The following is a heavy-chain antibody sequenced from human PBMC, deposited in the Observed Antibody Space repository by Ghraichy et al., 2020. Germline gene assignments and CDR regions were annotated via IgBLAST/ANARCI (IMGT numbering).Heavy chain of an antibody. CDR1: GGSFSGYY. J-gene: IGHJ4*02. V-gene: IGHV4-34*01. Sequence: SETLSLTCAVYGGSFSGYYWSWIRQPPGKGLEWIGEINHSGSTNYNPSLKSRVTISVDTSKNQFSLKLSSVTAADTTVYYCARLEFSGYGYLDYWGQGTLVTVSS. CDR3: ARLEFSGYGYLDY. D-gene: IGHD5-18*01. CDR2: INHSGST.